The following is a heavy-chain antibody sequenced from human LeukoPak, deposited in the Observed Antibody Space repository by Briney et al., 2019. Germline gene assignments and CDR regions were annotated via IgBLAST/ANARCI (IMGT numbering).Heavy chain of an antibody. CDR1: GYTFTGYY. V-gene: IGHV1-2*02. J-gene: IGHJ4*02. D-gene: IGHD3-3*01. CDR2: INPNSGGT. CDR3: ARGAHYDFWSGYYWGATLNDY. Sequence: GASVKVSCKASGYTFTGYYMHWVRQAPGQGLEWMGWINPNSGGTNYAQKFQGRVTMTRDTSISTAYMERSRLRSDDTAVYYCARGAHYDFWSGYYWGATLNDYWGQGTLVTVSS.